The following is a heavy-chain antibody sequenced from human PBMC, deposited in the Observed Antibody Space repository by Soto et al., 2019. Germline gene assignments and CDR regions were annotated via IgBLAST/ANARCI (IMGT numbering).Heavy chain of an antibody. D-gene: IGHD1-26*01. J-gene: IGHJ3*02. V-gene: IGHV5-51*01. Sequence: PGESLKISCRDSGDIFTRNWIAWVRQKPGKGLEWMGIIFAGDSDTRYSPSLQGHVTISVDKSISTAYLQWSSLKASDTAMYYCARHGLLSSAWYGGGFDIWGQGTTVTVSS. CDR2: IFAGDSDT. CDR3: ARHGLLSSAWYGGGFDI. CDR1: GDIFTRNW.